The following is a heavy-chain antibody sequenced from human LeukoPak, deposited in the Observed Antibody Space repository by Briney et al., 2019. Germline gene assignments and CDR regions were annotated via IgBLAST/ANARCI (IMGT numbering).Heavy chain of an antibody. CDR2: VSANGVST. CDR1: GFTFGNYP. V-gene: IGHV3-23*01. CDR3: AKDRGYTTGRDFDF. J-gene: IGHJ4*02. Sequence: GGSLRLSCAASGFTFGNYPLSWVRQAPGKGLEWVSFVSANGVSTLYANSVKGRFTISRDNFVNTLYLQMSSLRAEDTAVYYCAKDRGYTTGRDFDFWGQGALVTVSS. D-gene: IGHD3-10*01.